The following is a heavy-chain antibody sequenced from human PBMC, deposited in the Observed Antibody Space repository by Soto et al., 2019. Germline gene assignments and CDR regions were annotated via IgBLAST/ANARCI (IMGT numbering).Heavy chain of an antibody. Sequence: SETLSLTCTVSGGSISSYYLSWIRRPPGKGLEWIGYIYYSGSTNYNPSLKSRVTISVDTSKNQFSLKLSSVTAADTAVYYCARIGDYDFWSGDVGFDYWGQGTLVTSPQ. V-gene: IGHV4-59*08. J-gene: IGHJ4*02. D-gene: IGHD3-3*01. CDR1: GGSISSYY. CDR2: IYYSGST. CDR3: ARIGDYDFWSGDVGFDY.